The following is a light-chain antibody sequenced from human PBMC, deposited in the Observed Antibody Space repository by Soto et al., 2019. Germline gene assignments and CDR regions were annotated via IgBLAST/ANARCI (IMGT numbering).Light chain of an antibody. Sequence: SYELTQPPSVSVAPAKTARLTCGGDNIGSKRVHWYRQKPGQAPVLVIYYDSDRPSGIPERFSGSNSVNTATLTINRVEAGDEADYYCQVWDITTDHYVFGTGTKLTVL. CDR3: QVWDITTDHYV. V-gene: IGLV3-21*04. CDR1: NIGSKR. CDR2: YDS. J-gene: IGLJ1*01.